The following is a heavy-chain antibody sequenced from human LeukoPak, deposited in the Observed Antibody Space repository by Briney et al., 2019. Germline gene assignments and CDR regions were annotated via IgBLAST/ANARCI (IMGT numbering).Heavy chain of an antibody. CDR2: ISYDGSIT. CDR1: GFTSSSYA. Sequence: GGSLRLSCAASGFTSSSYAMHWVRQAPGKGLEWVAIISYDGSITYYADSVKGRFTISRDNSKSTLYLQMNSLSVEDTAVYYCARRIGAGALDYWGQGTLVTVSS. J-gene: IGHJ4*02. D-gene: IGHD6-13*01. CDR3: ARRIGAGALDY. V-gene: IGHV3-30-3*01.